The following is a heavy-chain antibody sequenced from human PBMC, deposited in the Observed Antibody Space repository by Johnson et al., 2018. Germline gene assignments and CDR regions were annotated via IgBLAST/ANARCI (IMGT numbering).Heavy chain of an antibody. Sequence: QVQLVQSGGGVVQPGRSLRLSCAASGFTFSSYAMHWVRQAPGKWLEWVAVISYDGSNKYYADSVKGRFTISRDNSKNPLYLQMNSLRAEDTAVYYCARSIFGVVLDYYMDVWGKGTTVTVSS. CDR1: GFTFSSYA. J-gene: IGHJ6*03. CDR3: ARSIFGVVLDYYMDV. D-gene: IGHD3-3*01. CDR2: ISYDGSNK. V-gene: IGHV3-30-3*01.